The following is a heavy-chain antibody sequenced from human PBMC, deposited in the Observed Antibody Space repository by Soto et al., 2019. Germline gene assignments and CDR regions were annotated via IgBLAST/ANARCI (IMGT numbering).Heavy chain of an antibody. V-gene: IGHV4-4*02. Sequence: QLQLQESGPGLVTPSGTLSLPCAVSGGSISSSHWWSWVRQPPGKGLEWIGEISHTGTTNYNPSLKRRSTMSIDNSNNQLALILSSVTAADTAGYYCARGPDLGWDWGQGTLVTVSS. CDR1: GGSISSSHW. D-gene: IGHD2-21*01. J-gene: IGHJ4*02. CDR3: ARGPDLGWD. CDR2: ISHTGTT.